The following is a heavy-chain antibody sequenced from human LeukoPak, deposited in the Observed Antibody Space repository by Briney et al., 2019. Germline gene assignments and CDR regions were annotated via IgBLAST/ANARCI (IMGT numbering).Heavy chain of an antibody. Sequence: GGSLRLSCAASGFPFIDYYMSWIRQAPGKGLEWISYISGDTSTIDYADSVKGRFTISRDNAKNLLYLQMNSLRAEDTAVYYCAKDLSYTSGSSDYWGQGTLVTVSS. D-gene: IGHD6-19*01. J-gene: IGHJ4*02. CDR3: AKDLSYTSGSSDY. CDR1: GFPFIDYY. V-gene: IGHV3-11*01. CDR2: ISGDTSTI.